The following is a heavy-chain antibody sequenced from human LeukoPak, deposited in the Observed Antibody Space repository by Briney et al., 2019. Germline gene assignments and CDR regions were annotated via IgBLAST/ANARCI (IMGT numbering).Heavy chain of an antibody. CDR3: ARTETQNRYCRSTSCYLFDY. D-gene: IGHD2-2*01. J-gene: IGHJ4*02. Sequence: GESLKISCKGSGYSFTSYWIGWVRQMPGKGLEWMGIIYPGDSDTRYSPSFQGQVTISADKSISTAYLQWSSLKASDTAMYYCARTETQNRYCRSTSCYLFDYWGQGTLVTVSS. CDR2: IYPGDSDT. V-gene: IGHV5-51*01. CDR1: GYSFTSYW.